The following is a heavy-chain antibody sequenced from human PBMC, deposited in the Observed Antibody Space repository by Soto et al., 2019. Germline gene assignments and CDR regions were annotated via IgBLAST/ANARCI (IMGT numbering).Heavy chain of an antibody. CDR1: GGSIISGY. V-gene: IGHV4-59*01. Sequence: SETLSLTCTVSGGSIISGYWSWIRQPPGKGLEWIGYIAYSGNTNYNPSLKSRVTMSVDTPKNQFSLRLSSVTTADTAVYYCAGLRGYAGSPIDYWGQGTLVTVSS. CDR3: AGLRGYAGSPIDY. CDR2: IAYSGNT. D-gene: IGHD2-15*01. J-gene: IGHJ4*02.